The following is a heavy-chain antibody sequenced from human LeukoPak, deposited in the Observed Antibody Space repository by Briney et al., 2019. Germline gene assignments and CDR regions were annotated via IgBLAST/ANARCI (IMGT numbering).Heavy chain of an antibody. CDR1: GYTFTGYY. CDR3: AAHGDLDY. Sequence: GASVKVSCKASGYTFTGYYMHWVRQAPGQGLEWMGWINPNSGGTNYAQKFQERVTITRDMSTSTAYMELSSLRSEDTAVYYCAAHGDLDYWGQGTLVTVSS. J-gene: IGHJ4*02. CDR2: INPNSGGT. V-gene: IGHV1-2*02. D-gene: IGHD4-17*01.